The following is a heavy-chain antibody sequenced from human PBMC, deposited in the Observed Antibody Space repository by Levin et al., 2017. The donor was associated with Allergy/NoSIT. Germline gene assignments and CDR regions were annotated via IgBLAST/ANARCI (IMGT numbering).Heavy chain of an antibody. Sequence: ASVKVSCRTSGNIFDGYFLHGVRQAPGQGLEWVGYIHPKSGGKEFAQKFQGRVTATSDTAINISYLDLRTLRSDDTAVYYCAVRGDTNNDAFDVWGQGTMITVSS. V-gene: IGHV1-2*02. CDR1: GNIFDGYF. CDR2: IHPKSGGK. D-gene: IGHD3-16*01. J-gene: IGHJ3*01. CDR3: AVRGDTNNDAFDV.